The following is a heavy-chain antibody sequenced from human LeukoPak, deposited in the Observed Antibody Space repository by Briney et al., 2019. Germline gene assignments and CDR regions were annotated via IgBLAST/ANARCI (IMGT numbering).Heavy chain of an antibody. CDR1: GYTFTGYY. CDR3: ARKLGYCSGGSCYSWFDP. CDR2: INPSGGST. D-gene: IGHD2-15*01. V-gene: IGHV1-46*01. Sequence: ASVKVSCKASGYTFTGYYMHWVRQAPGQGLEWMGIINPSGGSTSYAQKFQGRVTMTRDMSTSTVYMELSSLRSEDTAVYYCARKLGYCSGGSCYSWFDPWGQGTLVTVSS. J-gene: IGHJ5*02.